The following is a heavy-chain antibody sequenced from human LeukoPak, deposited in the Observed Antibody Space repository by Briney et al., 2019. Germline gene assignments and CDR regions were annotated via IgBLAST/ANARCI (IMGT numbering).Heavy chain of an antibody. CDR2: IYYSGST. Sequence: SETLSLTCTVSGGSISSSSYYWGWIRQPPGKGLEWIGSIYYSGSTYYNPSLKSRVTISVDTSKNQFSLKLSSVTAADTAVYYCARQQSAGAFDYWGRGTLVTVSS. V-gene: IGHV4-39*01. CDR1: GGSISSSSYY. J-gene: IGHJ4*02. D-gene: IGHD3-10*01. CDR3: ARQQSAGAFDY.